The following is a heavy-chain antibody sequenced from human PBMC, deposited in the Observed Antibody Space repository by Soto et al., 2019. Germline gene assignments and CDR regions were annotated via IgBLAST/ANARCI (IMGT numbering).Heavy chain of an antibody. CDR3: ARCAYYDFWSGPRGNGMDV. J-gene: IGHJ6*02. V-gene: IGHV4-34*01. D-gene: IGHD3-3*01. CDR1: GGSFSGYY. CDR2: INHSGST. Sequence: LSLTCAVYGGSFSGYYWSWIRQPPGKGLEWIGEINHSGSTNYNPSLKSRVTISVDTSKNQFSLKLSSVTAADTAVYYCARCAYYDFWSGPRGNGMDVWGQGTTVTVSS.